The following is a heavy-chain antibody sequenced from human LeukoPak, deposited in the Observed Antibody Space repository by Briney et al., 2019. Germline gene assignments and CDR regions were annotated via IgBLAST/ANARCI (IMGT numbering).Heavy chain of an antibody. CDR3: AREDGLLPPNAFDI. Sequence: PSETLSLTCTVSGGSISSYYWSWIRQPPGKGLEWIGYIYYSGSTNYNPSLKSRVTISVDTSKNQFSLKLSSVTAADTAVYYCAREDGLLPPNAFDIWGQGTMVTVSS. CDR1: GGSISSYY. D-gene: IGHD3/OR15-3a*01. CDR2: IYYSGST. V-gene: IGHV4-59*12. J-gene: IGHJ3*02.